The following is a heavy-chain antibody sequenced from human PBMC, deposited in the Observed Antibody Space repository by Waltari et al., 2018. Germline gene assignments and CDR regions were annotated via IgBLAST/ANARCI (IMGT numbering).Heavy chain of an antibody. CDR2: VRGDGRT. J-gene: IGHJ4*02. CDR3: ARDRGRGLYLDT. CDR1: GDSMGSTDC. D-gene: IGHD2-15*01. Sequence: QLQLQESGPGLVRPSGTLSLICAVSGDSMGSTDCWSWARQPPGKGLEWIGQVRGDGRTNYNPSFASRVIISLDTSTHHFALEVTSATAADTALYYCARDRGRGLYLDTWGQGILVTVAP. V-gene: IGHV4-4*02.